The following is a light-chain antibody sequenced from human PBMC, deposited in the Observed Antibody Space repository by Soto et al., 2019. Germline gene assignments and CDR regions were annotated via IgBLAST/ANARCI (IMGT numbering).Light chain of an antibody. CDR1: QSVGSY. J-gene: IGKJ4*01. CDR2: DAS. V-gene: IGKV3-11*01. Sequence: EIVVTQSPGTLSLSPGERATLSCRASQSVGSYLAWYQHKPGQAPRLLISDASNRATGIPARFSGSGSETDFTLTISSLEPEDSAVYYCQQRSNWPSLTFGGGTKVDIK. CDR3: QQRSNWPSLT.